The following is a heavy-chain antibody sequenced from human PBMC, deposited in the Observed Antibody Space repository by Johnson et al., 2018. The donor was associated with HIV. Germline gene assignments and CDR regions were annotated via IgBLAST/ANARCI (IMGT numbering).Heavy chain of an antibody. D-gene: IGHD6-13*01. CDR1: GFTVSSNY. CDR2: IYSGGST. J-gene: IGHJ3*02. V-gene: IGHV3-53*01. Sequence: VQLVESGGGLIQPGGSLRLSCAASGFTVSSNYMSWVRQAPGKGLKWVSVIYSGGSTYYADSVKGGFTISRHNSKNTLYLQMNSLRAEDTAVYYCARDRGSSWPYDAFDIWGQGTMVTVSS. CDR3: ARDRGSSWPYDAFDI.